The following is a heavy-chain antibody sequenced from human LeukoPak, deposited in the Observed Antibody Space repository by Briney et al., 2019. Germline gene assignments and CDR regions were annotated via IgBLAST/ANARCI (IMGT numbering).Heavy chain of an antibody. CDR1: GGSISSRVYY. Sequence: SETLSLTCSGSGGSISSRVYYWGWIRQPPGKGLEWIGSTSYSGNIYYNLSLKSRVTISVDTSKNQFSLKLSSVTAADTAMYYCARPRDYYLKDSFDIWGQGTMVTVSS. D-gene: IGHD3-22*01. CDR2: TSYSGNI. J-gene: IGHJ3*02. V-gene: IGHV4-39*01. CDR3: ARPRDYYLKDSFDI.